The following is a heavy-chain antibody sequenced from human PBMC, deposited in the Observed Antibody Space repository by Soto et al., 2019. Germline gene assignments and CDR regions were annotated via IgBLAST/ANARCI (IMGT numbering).Heavy chain of an antibody. Sequence: ASVKVSCKASGYTFTGYYMHWVRQAPGQGLEWMGWINPNSGGTNYAQKFQGWVTVTRDTSISTAYMELSRLRSDDTAVYYCARDRGMDSSGWYEGDAFDIWGQGTMVTVSS. J-gene: IGHJ3*02. V-gene: IGHV1-2*04. CDR2: INPNSGGT. CDR3: ARDRGMDSSGWYEGDAFDI. D-gene: IGHD6-19*01. CDR1: GYTFTGYY.